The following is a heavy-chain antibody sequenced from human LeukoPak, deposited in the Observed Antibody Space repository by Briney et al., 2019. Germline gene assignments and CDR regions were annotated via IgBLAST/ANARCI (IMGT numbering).Heavy chain of an antibody. D-gene: IGHD6-13*01. V-gene: IGHV3-66*01. CDR2: IYSGGST. J-gene: IGHJ4*02. CDR3: AGGARRQQPFDY. CDR1: EFTVSSKY. Sequence: GGSLRLSCAASEFTVSSKYMNWVRQAPGKGLEWVSVIYSGGSTYYADSVKGRFTISRDNSKNTLYLQMNSLRAEDTAVYYCAGGARRQQPFDYWGQGTLVTVSS.